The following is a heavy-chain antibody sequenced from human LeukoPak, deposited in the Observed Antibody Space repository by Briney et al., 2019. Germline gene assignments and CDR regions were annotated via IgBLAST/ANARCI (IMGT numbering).Heavy chain of an antibody. D-gene: IGHD4-17*01. CDR3: AYGYGDYLHYFDY. J-gene: IGHJ4*02. Sequence: SVKVSCKASGGTFSSYAISWVRQAPGQGLEWMGRTIPIFDTANYAQKFQGRVTITTGESTSTAYMELSSLRSEDTAVYYCAYGYGDYLHYFDYWGQGTLVTVSS. CDR2: TIPIFDTA. CDR1: GGTFSSYA. V-gene: IGHV1-69*05.